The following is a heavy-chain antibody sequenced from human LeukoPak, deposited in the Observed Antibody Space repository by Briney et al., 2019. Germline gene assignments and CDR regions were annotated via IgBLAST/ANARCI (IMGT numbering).Heavy chain of an antibody. V-gene: IGHV1-18*01. CDR3: AREGGDCSGGSCYLGHWFDP. CDR2: ISAYNGNT. J-gene: IGHJ5*02. Sequence: ASVKVSCKASGYTFTSYGISWVRQAPGQGLEWMGWISAYNGNTNYAQKLQGRVTMTTDTSTSTAYMELRSLRSDDTAVYYCAREGGDCSGGSCYLGHWFDPWGQGTLVTVSS. D-gene: IGHD2-15*01. CDR1: GYTFTSYG.